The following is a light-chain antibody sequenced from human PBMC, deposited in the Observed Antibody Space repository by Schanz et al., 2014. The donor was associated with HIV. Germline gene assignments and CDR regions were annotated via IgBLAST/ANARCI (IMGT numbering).Light chain of an antibody. J-gene: IGLJ2*01. CDR3: CSYAGSYIVV. CDR1: SSNIGSNT. Sequence: QSVLTQPPSASGTPGQRVTISCSGSSSNIGSNTVNWYQQLPGTAPKLLIYRNNQRPSGVPDRFSGSKSGNTASLTISGLQAEDEADYYCCSYAGSYIVVFGGGTKLTVL. V-gene: IGLV1-44*01. CDR2: RNN.